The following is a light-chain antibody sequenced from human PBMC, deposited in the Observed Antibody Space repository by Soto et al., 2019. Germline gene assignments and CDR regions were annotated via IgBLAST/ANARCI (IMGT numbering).Light chain of an antibody. CDR2: ADD. CDR3: QVWDSSRDLHV. J-gene: IGLJ1*01. CDR1: NIESKI. V-gene: IGLV3-21*02. Sequence: SYELTQPPSVSVAPGQTARLMCGGNNIESKIVQWYQQKAGQAPVLVVYADDDRPSGIPERFSGSNSGNTATLTITRVEAGHEADYFCQVWDSSRDLHVFGSGTKLTVL.